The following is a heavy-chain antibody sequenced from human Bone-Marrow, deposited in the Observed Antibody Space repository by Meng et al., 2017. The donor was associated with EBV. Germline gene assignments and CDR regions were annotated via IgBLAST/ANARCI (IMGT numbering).Heavy chain of an antibody. D-gene: IGHD1-1*01. CDR3: ASGDPLTGIPFDP. CDR1: GFDFSTSS. CDR2: ISDVSDYI. J-gene: IGHJ5*02. V-gene: IGHV3-21*01. Sequence: EVQLVESGGGLVKPGGSWSLSCAASGFDFSTSSMNWVRQAPGRGLEWLSCISDVSDYIYYADSVKGRFTISRDDAENSLYLQMSSLRVEDTAVYYCASGDPLTGIPFDPWGQGTLVTVSS.